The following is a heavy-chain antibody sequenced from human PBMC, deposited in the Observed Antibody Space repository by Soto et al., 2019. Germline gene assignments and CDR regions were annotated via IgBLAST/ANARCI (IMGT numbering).Heavy chain of an antibody. Sequence: GGSLRLSCAASGFTFSSYGMTWVRQAPGKGLEWVSFSSATGAGTYYADSVKGRFTISRGNSKNTLYLQMTSLRADDTAVYYCAKDRRAGGNYGFYSDFWGQGALVTVSS. J-gene: IGHJ4*02. V-gene: IGHV3-23*01. CDR2: SSATGAGT. CDR1: GFTFSSYG. CDR3: AKDRRAGGNYGFYSDF. D-gene: IGHD1-7*01.